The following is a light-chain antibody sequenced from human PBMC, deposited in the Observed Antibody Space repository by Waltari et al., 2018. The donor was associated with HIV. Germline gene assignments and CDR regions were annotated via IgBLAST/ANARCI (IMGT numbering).Light chain of an antibody. Sequence: QSVLTQPPSASGTLGQRVTISCPGSSSNVGSKPVYWFQQVPGTTPRLLIYRGSQRRSGIPGRGSGAKSGASASLTIGCLRSEDEADDYCVAWDDSLSGYVFGTGTRVSVL. CDR1: SSNVGSKP. V-gene: IGLV1-47*01. J-gene: IGLJ1*01. CDR3: VAWDDSLSGYV. CDR2: RGS.